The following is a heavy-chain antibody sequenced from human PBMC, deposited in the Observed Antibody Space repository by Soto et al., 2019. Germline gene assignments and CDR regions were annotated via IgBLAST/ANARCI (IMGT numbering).Heavy chain of an antibody. CDR1: GFTFSSYS. CDR3: ARDPGYCTNGVCYNWFDP. J-gene: IGHJ5*02. V-gene: IGHV3-48*01. CDR2: ISSSSSTI. D-gene: IGHD2-8*01. Sequence: SGFTFSSYSMNWVRQAPGKGLEWVSYISSSSSTIYYADSVKGRFTISRDNAKNSLYLQMNSLRAEDTAVYYCARDPGYCTNGVCYNWFDPWGQGTLVTVSS.